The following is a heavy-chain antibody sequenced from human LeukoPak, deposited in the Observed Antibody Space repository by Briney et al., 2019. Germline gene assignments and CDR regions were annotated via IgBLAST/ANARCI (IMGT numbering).Heavy chain of an antibody. D-gene: IGHD4-17*01. CDR1: GYTFTHYG. CDR2: ISAYNGDT. Sequence: ASVKVSCKTSGYTFTHYGISWVRQAPGQGLEWLGWISAYNGDTKYAQSFQDKVTMTTDTSTSTAYMELSSLRSEDTAVYYCATVYGDTVDYFDYWGQGTLVTVSS. V-gene: IGHV1-18*01. CDR3: ATVYGDTVDYFDY. J-gene: IGHJ4*02.